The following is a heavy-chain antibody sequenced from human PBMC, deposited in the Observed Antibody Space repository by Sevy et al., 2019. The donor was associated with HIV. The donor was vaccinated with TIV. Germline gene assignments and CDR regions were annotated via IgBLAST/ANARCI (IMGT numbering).Heavy chain of an antibody. Sequence: GESLKISCAVSGFTFSTYGMHWVRQAPGKGLEWVAIISDDGSNKYYADPVKGRFTISRDNSKNTLFLQMHSLRPEDTAVYYCAKTQSVHLWLAYFDYWGQGTLVTVSS. CDR1: GFTFSTYG. CDR3: AKTQSVHLWLAYFDY. D-gene: IGHD5-18*01. CDR2: ISDDGSNK. J-gene: IGHJ4*02. V-gene: IGHV3-30*18.